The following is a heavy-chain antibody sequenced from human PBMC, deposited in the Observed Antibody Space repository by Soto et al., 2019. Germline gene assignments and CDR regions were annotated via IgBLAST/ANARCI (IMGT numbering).Heavy chain of an antibody. D-gene: IGHD6-13*01. CDR2: IYYRGNS. CDR3: ARSSASWYSGAFDI. J-gene: IGHJ3*02. V-gene: IGHV4-59*01. Sequence: PSETLSLTCTVSGGSITSYYWSWIRQPPGKGLEWIGYIYYRGNSNYNPSLKSRVTILVDTSKNQLSLKLSSVTAADTAVYYCARSSASWYSGAFDIWGQGKMVTVSS. CDR1: GGSITSYY.